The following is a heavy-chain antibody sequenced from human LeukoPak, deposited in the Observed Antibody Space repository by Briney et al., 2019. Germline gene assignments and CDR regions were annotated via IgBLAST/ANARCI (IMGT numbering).Heavy chain of an antibody. D-gene: IGHD3-22*01. CDR3: AREGSIYCSDSSGYLGY. J-gene: IGHJ4*02. V-gene: IGHV4-61*02. CDR2: IYSGGRT. CDR1: GDSINSGPYY. Sequence: PSETLSLTCTVSGDSINSGPYYWSWIRQPAGKGLEWIGRIYSGGRTNYNPSLKSRVTISVDTSKNQFSLKLSSVTAADTAVCYCAREGSIYCSDSSGYLGYWGQGTLVTVSS.